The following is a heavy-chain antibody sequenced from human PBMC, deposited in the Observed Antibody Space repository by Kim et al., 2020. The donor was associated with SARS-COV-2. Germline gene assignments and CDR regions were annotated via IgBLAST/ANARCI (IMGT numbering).Heavy chain of an antibody. CDR3: TRDFPKPIAVAGTDFDL. Sequence: GGSLRLSCTASGFTFGDYAMSWFRQAPGKGLEWVGFIRSKAYGGTTEYAASVKGRFTISRDDSKSIAYLQMNSLKTEDTAVYYCTRDFPKPIAVAGTDFDLWGRGTLVTVSS. J-gene: IGHJ2*01. CDR2: IRSKAYGGTT. D-gene: IGHD6-19*01. V-gene: IGHV3-49*03. CDR1: GFTFGDYA.